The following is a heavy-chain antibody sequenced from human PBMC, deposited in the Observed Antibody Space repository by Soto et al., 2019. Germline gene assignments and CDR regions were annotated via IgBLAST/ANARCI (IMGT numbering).Heavy chain of an antibody. CDR2: IYSGGST. J-gene: IGHJ6*02. V-gene: IGHV3-53*01. Sequence: VGSLRLSCAASGFTVSSNYVSWVRQAPGKGLEWVSVIYSGGSTYYADSVKGRFTISRDNSKNTLYLQMNSLRAEDTAVYYCARDRFELIAARIWHYGMDVWGQRTTVTVSS. D-gene: IGHD6-6*01. CDR1: GFTVSSNY. CDR3: ARDRFELIAARIWHYGMDV.